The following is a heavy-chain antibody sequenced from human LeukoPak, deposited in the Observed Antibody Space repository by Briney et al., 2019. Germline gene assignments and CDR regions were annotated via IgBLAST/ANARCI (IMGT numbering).Heavy chain of an antibody. Sequence: PGGSLRLSCAASGFIFSSYAMHWARQAPGKGLEWVAVTSYDGSNKYYADSVKGRFTISRDNSKNTLYLQMNSLRAEDTAVYYCARDRYSGSYFPSGPFDYWGQGTLVTASS. CDR1: GFIFSSYA. V-gene: IGHV3-30*04. CDR3: ARDRYSGSYFPSGPFDY. J-gene: IGHJ4*02. CDR2: TSYDGSNK. D-gene: IGHD1-26*01.